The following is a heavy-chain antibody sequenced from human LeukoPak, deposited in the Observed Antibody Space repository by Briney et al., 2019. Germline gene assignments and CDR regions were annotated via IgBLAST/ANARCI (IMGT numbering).Heavy chain of an antibody. J-gene: IGHJ4*02. Sequence: PGGSLRLSCAAYGFTFSSHAMHWVRQAPGKGLEYVSGISSNGGNAYYANSVKGRFTNSRDNSKNTLYLQMGSLRAEDMAVYYCARIYCSGGTCYLDYWGQGTLVTVSS. CDR1: GFTFSSHA. D-gene: IGHD2-15*01. V-gene: IGHV3-64*01. CDR2: ISSNGGNA. CDR3: ARIYCSGGTCYLDY.